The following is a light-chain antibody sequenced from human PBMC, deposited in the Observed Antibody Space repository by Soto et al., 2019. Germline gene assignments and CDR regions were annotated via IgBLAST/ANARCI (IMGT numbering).Light chain of an antibody. CDR2: EVS. J-gene: IGLJ3*02. CDR1: SSDVGGYNR. Sequence: QSALTQPPSVSGSPGQSVTISCTGTSSDVGGYNRVSWYQQPPGTAPKLMIYEVSNRPSGVPDRFSGSKSGNTASLTISGLQAEDEADYYCSSYTSSSTFLWVFGGGTKVTVL. CDR3: SSYTSSSTFLWV. V-gene: IGLV2-18*02.